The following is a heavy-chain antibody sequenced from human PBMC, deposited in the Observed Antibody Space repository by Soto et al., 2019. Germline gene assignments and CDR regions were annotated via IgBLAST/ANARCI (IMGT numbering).Heavy chain of an antibody. CDR2: ISGSSSNT. D-gene: IGHD6-13*01. V-gene: IGHV3-21*01. CDR3: ARCGIAAAGTFDP. J-gene: IGHJ5*02. CDR1: GSTFSNYA. Sequence: GGSLRLSCAASGSTFSNYAMSWVRQAPGKGLEWVSAISGSSSNTYYADSVKGRFTISRDNAKNSLYLQMNSLRAEDTAVYYCARCGIAAAGTFDPWGQGTLVTVSS.